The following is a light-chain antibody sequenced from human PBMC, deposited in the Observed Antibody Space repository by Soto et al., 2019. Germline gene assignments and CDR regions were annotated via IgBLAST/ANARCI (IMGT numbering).Light chain of an antibody. J-gene: IGLJ3*02. CDR3: ASYTGSDTLGVV. CDR1: SSDVGGYNY. CDR2: EVT. Sequence: QSALTQHASVSGSPGQSITISCTGTSSDVGGYNYVSWYQQHPGRVPKLIIFEVTNRPSGVSIRFSGSKSGNTASLTISGLQPEDEADYYCASYTGSDTLGVVFGGGTKVTVL. V-gene: IGLV2-14*03.